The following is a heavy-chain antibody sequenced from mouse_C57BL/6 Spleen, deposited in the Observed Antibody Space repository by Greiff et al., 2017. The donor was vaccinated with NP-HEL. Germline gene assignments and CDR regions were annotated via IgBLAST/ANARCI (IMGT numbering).Heavy chain of an antibody. Sequence: VQLQQPGAELVKPGASVKMSCKASGYTFTSYWITWVKQRPGQGLEWIGDIYPGSGSTNYNEKFKSKATLTVDTSSSTAYMQLSSLTSEDSVVYYCARRRDSSGYWFAYWGQGTLVTVSA. CDR3: ARRRDSSGYWFAY. CDR2: IYPGSGST. J-gene: IGHJ3*01. V-gene: IGHV1-55*01. CDR1: GYTFTSYW. D-gene: IGHD3-2*02.